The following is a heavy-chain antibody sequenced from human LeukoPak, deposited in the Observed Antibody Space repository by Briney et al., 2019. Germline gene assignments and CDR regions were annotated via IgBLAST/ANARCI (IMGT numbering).Heavy chain of an antibody. J-gene: IGHJ4*02. CDR3: ARDLYYFWSGYYGPFDY. CDR2: INPNSGGT. CDR1: GYTFTGYY. D-gene: IGHD3-3*01. Sequence: ASVKVSCKASGYTFTGYYMHWVRQAPGQGLEWMGWINPNSGGTNYAQKFQGRVTMTRDTSISTAYMELSRLRSDDTAVYYCARDLYYFWSGYYGPFDYWGQGTLVTVSS. V-gene: IGHV1-2*02.